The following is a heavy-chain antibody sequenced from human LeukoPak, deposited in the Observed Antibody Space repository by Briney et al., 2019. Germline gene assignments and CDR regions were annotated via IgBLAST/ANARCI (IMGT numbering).Heavy chain of an antibody. D-gene: IGHD4-17*01. CDR1: GFTFSDYY. Sequence: GGSLRLSCAASGFTFSDYYLTWIRQAPGKGLEWVSYISSSSSDTNYADSVRGRFTISRDNANKSLYLQMNSLRDEDTAVYYCARAGSTVIHYWGQGTLVTVSS. CDR3: ARAGSTVIHY. CDR2: ISSSSSDT. J-gene: IGHJ4*02. V-gene: IGHV3-11*05.